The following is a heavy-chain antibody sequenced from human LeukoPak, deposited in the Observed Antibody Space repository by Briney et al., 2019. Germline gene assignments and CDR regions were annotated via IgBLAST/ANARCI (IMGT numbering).Heavy chain of an antibody. V-gene: IGHV3-7*01. D-gene: IGHD3-9*01. CDR1: VFTLSSDW. CDR3: ARDQTHYDILTGYYPDAFDI. J-gene: IGHJ3*02. Sequence: GGSLSLSCAASVFTLSSDWMSLVRQAPGKGLEYVDNIKQDGSEKYYVDSVKGRFTISRDNAKNSLYLQMNSLRAEDRAVYYCARDQTHYDILTGYYPDAFDIWGQGTMVTVSS. CDR2: IKQDGSEK.